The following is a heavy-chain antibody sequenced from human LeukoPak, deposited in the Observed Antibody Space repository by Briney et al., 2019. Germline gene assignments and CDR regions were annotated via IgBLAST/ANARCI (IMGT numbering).Heavy chain of an antibody. CDR2: ISYDGSNK. Sequence: GGSLRLSCAASGFTFGSYGMHWVRQAPGKGLEWVAVISYDGSNKYYADSVKGRFTISRDNSKNTLYLQMNSLRAEDTAVYYCARVVFAVTTYYYYMDVWGKGTTVTVSS. CDR3: ARVVFAVTTYYYYMDV. CDR1: GFTFGSYG. J-gene: IGHJ6*03. V-gene: IGHV3-30*19. D-gene: IGHD4-17*01.